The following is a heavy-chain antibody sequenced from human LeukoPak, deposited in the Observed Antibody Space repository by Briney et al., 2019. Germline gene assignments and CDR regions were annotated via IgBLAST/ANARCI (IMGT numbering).Heavy chain of an antibody. Sequence: SETLSLTCTVSGVSISNCGYYWSWLRQRPGLGLEWVGYFYCSGSSYYNPSLKSQATISVETPKNQCTLKLTSVTAANTAVYYCARERDTAMGLDYWGQGTPVTVSS. CDR3: ARERDTAMGLDY. V-gene: IGHV4-31*01. D-gene: IGHD5-18*01. CDR2: FYCSGSS. CDR1: GVSISNCGYY. J-gene: IGHJ4*02.